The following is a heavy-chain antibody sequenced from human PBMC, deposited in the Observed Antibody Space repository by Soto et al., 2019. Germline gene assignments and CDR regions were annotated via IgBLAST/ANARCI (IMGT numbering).Heavy chain of an antibody. CDR2: IYTSGST. CDR3: ARHYYDSSGYRYNWFDP. D-gene: IGHD3-22*01. CDR1: GGSISSYY. J-gene: IGHJ5*02. V-gene: IGHV4-4*07. Sequence: TSETLSLTCTVSGGSISSYYWSWIRQPAGKGLEWIGRIYTSGSTNYNPSLKSRVTMSVDTSKNQFSLKLSSVTAADTAVYYCARHYYDSSGYRYNWFDPWGEGTLVTVSS.